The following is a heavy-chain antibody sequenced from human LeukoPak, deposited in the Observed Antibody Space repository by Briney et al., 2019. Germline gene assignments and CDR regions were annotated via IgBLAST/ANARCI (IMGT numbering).Heavy chain of an antibody. V-gene: IGHV4-34*01. CDR1: GGSFSGFY. CDR3: ARRPTGSIAVAGNYFDY. J-gene: IGHJ4*02. CDR2: INQTGNT. Sequence: SETLSLTCAVDGGSFSGFYWTWIRQTPAKRLEWIGEINQTGNTNYNPSLTDYNPSLKPRVTISVDSSKSQLSLKVNSVTAADTAVYYCARRPTGSIAVAGNYFDYWGQGTLVTVSS. D-gene: IGHD6-19*01.